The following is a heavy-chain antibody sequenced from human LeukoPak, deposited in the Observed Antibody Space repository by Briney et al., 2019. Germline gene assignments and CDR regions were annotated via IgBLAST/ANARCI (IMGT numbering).Heavy chain of an antibody. CDR1: GGSISRYY. CDR2: VYYSGNT. CDR3: ARWYCSTTTCYYLDH. Sequence: SETLSLTCSVSGGSISRYYWSWMRQPPGRGVEDIGHVYYSGNTDYNPSLKSRVTMSVDTSNNQFSLRLNSVTAADTAVYYCARWYCSTTTCYYLDHWGQGTLVTVSS. J-gene: IGHJ4*02. D-gene: IGHD2-2*01. V-gene: IGHV4-59*01.